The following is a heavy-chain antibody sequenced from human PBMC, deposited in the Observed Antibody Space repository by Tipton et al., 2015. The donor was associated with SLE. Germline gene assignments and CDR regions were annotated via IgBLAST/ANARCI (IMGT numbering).Heavy chain of an antibody. CDR2: IYTSGST. D-gene: IGHD4-17*01. Sequence: TLSLTCTVSGGSISSGSYYWSWIRQPAGKGLEWIGHIYTSGSTNYNPSLKSRVTISVDTSKNQFSLKLSSVTAADTAVYYCARDRTTVTTLSYFDYWGQGTLVTVSS. V-gene: IGHV4-61*09. CDR3: ARDRTTVTTLSYFDY. J-gene: IGHJ4*02. CDR1: GGSISSGSYY.